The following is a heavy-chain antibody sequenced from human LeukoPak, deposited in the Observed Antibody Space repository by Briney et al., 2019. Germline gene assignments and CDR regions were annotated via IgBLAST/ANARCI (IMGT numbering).Heavy chain of an antibody. D-gene: IGHD1-26*01. CDR1: GLTLSSYD. V-gene: IGHV3-13*04. J-gene: IGHJ4*02. Sequence: GGSLRLSCAASGLTLSSYDMHWARQATGKGLEWVSAIGTAGDTYYPGSVKGRFTISRENAKNSLYLQMNSLRAGDTAVYYCARCRDIGTYNLLRYWGQGALVTVSS. CDR3: ARCRDIGTYNLLRY. CDR2: IGTAGDT.